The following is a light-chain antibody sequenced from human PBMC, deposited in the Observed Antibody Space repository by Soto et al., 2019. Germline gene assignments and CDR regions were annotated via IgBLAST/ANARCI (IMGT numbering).Light chain of an antibody. CDR2: AAS. V-gene: IGKV1-39*01. J-gene: IGKJ2*02. CDR3: QQSYSTPRT. CDR1: QSISTY. Sequence: DIQMTQSPSSLSASVGDRVTITCRASQSISTYLNWYQQKPGKAPKVLIYAASSLQSGVPSRFSGTGSGTDFILTISSLQPEDFETYYCQQSYSTPRTFGQATKLEIK.